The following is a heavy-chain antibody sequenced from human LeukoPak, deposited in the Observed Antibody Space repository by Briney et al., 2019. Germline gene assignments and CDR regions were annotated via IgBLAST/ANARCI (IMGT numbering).Heavy chain of an antibody. Sequence: PGGSLRLSCAASGYTFSSYAMSWVRQAPGKGLEWVSAISGSGGSTYYADSVKGRFTISRDNSKNTLYLQMNSLRAEDTAVYYCAENTQWLVPPDFDYWGQGTQVTVSS. CDR3: AENTQWLVPPDFDY. V-gene: IGHV3-23*01. CDR1: GYTFSSYA. D-gene: IGHD6-19*01. J-gene: IGHJ4*02. CDR2: ISGSGGST.